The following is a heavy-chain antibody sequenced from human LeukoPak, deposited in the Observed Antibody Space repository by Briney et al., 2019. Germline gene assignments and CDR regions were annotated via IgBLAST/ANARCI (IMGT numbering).Heavy chain of an antibody. CDR3: AKDHYDSSGYFDY. J-gene: IGHJ4*02. CDR2: ISGDGGST. Sequence: GGSLRLSCAASGFTFDDYAMHWVRQAPGKGLEWVSLISGDGGSTFYGDSVKGRFTISRDNSKNSLYLHMNSLRTEDTAMYYCAKDHYDSSGYFDYWGQGTLVTVSS. V-gene: IGHV3-43*02. CDR1: GFTFDDYA. D-gene: IGHD3-22*01.